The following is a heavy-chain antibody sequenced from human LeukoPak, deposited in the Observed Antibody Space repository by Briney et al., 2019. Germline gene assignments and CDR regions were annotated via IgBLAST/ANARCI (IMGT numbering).Heavy chain of an antibody. CDR3: ARDPSITMVRGVPDY. J-gene: IGHJ4*02. V-gene: IGHV3-13*01. CDR1: GFTFSSYD. CDR2: IGTAGDT. D-gene: IGHD3-10*01. Sequence: GGSLRLSCAASGFTFSSYDMHWVRQATGKGLEWVSAIGTAGDTYYPGSVKGRFTISRENAKNSLYLQMNSLRAGDTAVYYCARDPSITMVRGVPDYWGQGTLVTVSS.